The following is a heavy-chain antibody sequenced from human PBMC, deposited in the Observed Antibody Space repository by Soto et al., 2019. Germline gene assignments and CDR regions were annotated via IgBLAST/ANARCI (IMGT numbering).Heavy chain of an antibody. V-gene: IGHV4-34*01. CDR2: INHSGST. CDR3: ARSGLRYFDWLLLPFDY. D-gene: IGHD3-9*01. J-gene: IGHJ4*02. CDR1: GGSFSGYY. Sequence: QVQLQQWGAGLLKPSETLSLTCAVYGGSFSGYYWSWIRQPPGKGLEWIGEINHSGSTNYNPSLKSRVTISVATSQTQFSLKLSSVTAEDTAVYYFARSGLRYFDWLLLPFDYWGQGTLVTVSS.